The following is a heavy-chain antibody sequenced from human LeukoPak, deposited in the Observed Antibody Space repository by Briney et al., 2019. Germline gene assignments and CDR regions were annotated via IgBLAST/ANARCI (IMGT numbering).Heavy chain of an antibody. CDR2: INPNSGGT. CDR1: GFTFTVYY. D-gene: IGHD2-21*01. Sequence: ASVKVSCTASGFTFTVYYMHWVRLAPGQGLEWMGWINPNSGGTNCAQKFQGRVTMTRDTSISTAYMELSRLRSDDTAVYYCARGEKVMSAYFDFRGQGTLVTVSS. V-gene: IGHV1-2*02. CDR3: ARGEKVMSAYFDF. J-gene: IGHJ4*02.